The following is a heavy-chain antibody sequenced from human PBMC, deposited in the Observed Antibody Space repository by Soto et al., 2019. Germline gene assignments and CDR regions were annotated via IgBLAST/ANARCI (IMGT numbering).Heavy chain of an antibody. D-gene: IGHD6-19*01. J-gene: IGHJ1*01. CDR3: VVAVAGNFQH. CDR1: GGTFSSYT. Sequence: QVQLVQSGAEVKKLGSSVKVSCKASGGTFSSYTISWVRQAPGQGLEWMGRIIPILGIANYAQKFQGRVTITADKSTSTAYMELSSLRSEDTAVYYCVVAVAGNFQHWGQGTLVTVSS. V-gene: IGHV1-69*02. CDR2: IIPILGIA.